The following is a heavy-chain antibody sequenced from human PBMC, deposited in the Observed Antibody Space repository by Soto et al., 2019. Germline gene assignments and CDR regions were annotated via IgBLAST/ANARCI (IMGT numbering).Heavy chain of an antibody. Sequence: ASVKVSCKASGYTFTSYAMHWVRQAPGQRLEWMGWINAGNGNTKYSQKFQGRVTITRDTSASTAYMELSSLRSEDTAVYYCARGLNDFWSGSWFDPWGQGTLVTVSS. CDR1: GYTFTSYA. V-gene: IGHV1-3*01. D-gene: IGHD3-3*01. CDR3: ARGLNDFWSGSWFDP. CDR2: INAGNGNT. J-gene: IGHJ5*02.